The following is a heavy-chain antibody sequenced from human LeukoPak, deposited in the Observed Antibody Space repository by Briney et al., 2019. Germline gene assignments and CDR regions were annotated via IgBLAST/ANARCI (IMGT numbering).Heavy chain of an antibody. CDR2: LSYDGSIK. CDR1: GFTFSDSG. D-gene: IGHD2-2*01. CDR3: ATSIERSTWESHALDF. Sequence: HPGGSLRLSCTGSGFTFSDSGMHWVRQAPGEGMEWMAILSYDGSIKYYADSVKGRFTISRDNSKNTLYLQMNSLRVEDTAVYSCATSIERSTWESHALDFWGQGTLVTVSS. J-gene: IGHJ4*02. V-gene: IGHV3-30*04.